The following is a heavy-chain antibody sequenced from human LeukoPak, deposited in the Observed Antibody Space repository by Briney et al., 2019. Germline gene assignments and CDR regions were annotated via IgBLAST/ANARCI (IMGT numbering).Heavy chain of an antibody. CDR3: SGGFSGNYFDSFDI. Sequence: GGSLRLSCAASGFTFSTYWLHWVRQAPGKGLVWVSRINSDGSSTNYADSVKGRFTISRDNAKNTLYLQMNSLRAEDTAVYYCSGGFSGNYFDSFDIWGLGTMVTVSS. J-gene: IGHJ3*02. D-gene: IGHD1-26*01. V-gene: IGHV3-74*01. CDR1: GFTFSTYW. CDR2: INSDGSST.